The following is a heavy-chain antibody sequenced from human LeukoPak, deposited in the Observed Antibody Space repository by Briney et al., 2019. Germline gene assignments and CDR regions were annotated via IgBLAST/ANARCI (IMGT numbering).Heavy chain of an antibody. J-gene: IGHJ6*03. CDR2: VYHSEST. CDR3: ARGYSGYDSGFTYYYYYMDV. V-gene: IGHV4-34*01. Sequence: SETLSLTCAVYGGSFSGYYWSWIRQPPGKGLEWVGEVYHSESTNYNPSLKSRVTISIDTSKNQFSLKLSSWTAADTAVYYCARGYSGYDSGFTYYYYYMDVWGKGTTVTVSS. CDR1: GGSFSGYY. D-gene: IGHD5-12*01.